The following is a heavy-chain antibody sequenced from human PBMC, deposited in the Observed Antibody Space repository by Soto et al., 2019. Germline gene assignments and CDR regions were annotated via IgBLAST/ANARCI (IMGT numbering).Heavy chain of an antibody. CDR2: INSDGSST. V-gene: IGHV3-74*01. CDR1: GFTFSSYW. J-gene: IGHJ4*01. CDR3: AGDPTMLRGVIGDY. Sequence: PGAPLRLACAASGFTFSSYWMHWVRQAPGKGLVWVSRINSDGSSTSYADSVKGRFTISRDNAKNTLYLQMNSLRAEDTAVYYCAGDPTMLRGVIGDYLGHGTLVTV. D-gene: IGHD3-10*01.